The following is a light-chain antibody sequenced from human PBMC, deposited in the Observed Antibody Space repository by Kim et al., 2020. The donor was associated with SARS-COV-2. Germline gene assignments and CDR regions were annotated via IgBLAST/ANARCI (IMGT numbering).Light chain of an antibody. CDR1: KLVDKY. CDR3: QAWDSSTVV. CDR2: QDN. J-gene: IGLJ2*01. Sequence: SVAPGQTASITCSGDKLVDKYVCWHKQKPGQSPVLVIYQDNKRPSGIPERFSGSNSRNTATLTISGTQAMDEADYYCQAWDSSTVVFGGGTQLTVL. V-gene: IGLV3-1*01.